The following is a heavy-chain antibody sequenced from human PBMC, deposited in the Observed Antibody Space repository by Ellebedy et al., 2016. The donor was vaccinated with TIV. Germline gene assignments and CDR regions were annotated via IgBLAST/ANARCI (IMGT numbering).Heavy chain of an antibody. D-gene: IGHD3-22*01. CDR2: IIPIFGTA. CDR3: ARDSSGYYYTVGAFDI. Sequence: AASVKVSCKASGGTFSNYAISWVRQAPGQGLEWMGGIIPIFGTANYAQKFQGRVTITADESTSTAYMELSSLRSEDTAVYYCARDSSGYYYTVGAFDIWGQGTMVTVSS. J-gene: IGHJ3*02. CDR1: GGTFSNYA. V-gene: IGHV1-69*13.